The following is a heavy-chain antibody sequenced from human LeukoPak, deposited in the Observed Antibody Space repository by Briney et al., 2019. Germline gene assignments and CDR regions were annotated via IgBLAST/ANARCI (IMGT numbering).Heavy chain of an antibody. D-gene: IGHD3-22*01. V-gene: IGHV3-23*01. CDR1: GFTFSSYA. CDR2: ISGSGGST. CDR3: AKAPQITMIVVDNALTPFPDY. J-gene: IGHJ4*02. Sequence: GGSLRLSCAASGFTFSSYAMSWVRQSPGKGLEWVSAISGSGGSTYYADSVKGRFTISRDNSKNTLYLQMNSLRAEDTAVYYCAKAPQITMIVVDNALTPFPDYWGQGTLVTVSS.